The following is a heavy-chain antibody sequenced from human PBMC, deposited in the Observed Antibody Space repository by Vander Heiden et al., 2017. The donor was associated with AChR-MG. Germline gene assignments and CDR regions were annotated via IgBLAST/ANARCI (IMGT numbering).Heavy chain of an antibody. J-gene: IGHJ3*02. D-gene: IGHD3-10*01. CDR2: ISSSSNYI. CDR3: ARTPRGVYAFDI. CDR1: GFPCSSYS. Sequence: EVQLAQSGGGLVKPGCSLRPSCAASGFPCSSYSMDWVRQAPGKGLEWVSSISSSSNYIYYADSVKGRFTISRDNAKNSRYLQMNSLRAEDTAVYYGARTPRGVYAFDIWGQGTMVTVSS. V-gene: IGHV3-21*01.